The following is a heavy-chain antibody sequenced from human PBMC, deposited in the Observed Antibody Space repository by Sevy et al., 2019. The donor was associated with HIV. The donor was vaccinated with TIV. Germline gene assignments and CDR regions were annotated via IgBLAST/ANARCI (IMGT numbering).Heavy chain of an antibody. J-gene: IGHJ4*02. V-gene: IGHV3-33*01. Sequence: GGSLRLSCAASGFTFSKYGMHWVRQAPGKGLEWVALIWYDGSNQYYADSVKGRFTISRDNSKNTLYLQMNSLRAEDTAVYYCVRGADYYDSSGAYCDYWGQGTLVNVSS. CDR1: GFTFSKYG. D-gene: IGHD3-22*01. CDR3: VRGADYYDSSGAYCDY. CDR2: IWYDGSNQ.